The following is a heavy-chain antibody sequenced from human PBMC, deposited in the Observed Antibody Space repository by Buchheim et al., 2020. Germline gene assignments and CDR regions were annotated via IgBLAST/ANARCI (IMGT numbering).Heavy chain of an antibody. CDR1: GFTFSSYW. Sequence: EVQLVESGGGLVQPGGSLRLSCAASGFTFSSYWMHWVRQAPGKGLVWVSRINSDGSSTSYADSVKGRFTISRDTAKNTLYLQMNSLRAEDTAVYYCARDLGYSYGFGWSPFVYDSSSNWFDRWGQGTL. CDR2: INSDGSST. V-gene: IGHV3-74*01. D-gene: IGHD5-18*01. J-gene: IGHJ5*02. CDR3: ARDLGYSYGFGWSPFVYDSSSNWFDR.